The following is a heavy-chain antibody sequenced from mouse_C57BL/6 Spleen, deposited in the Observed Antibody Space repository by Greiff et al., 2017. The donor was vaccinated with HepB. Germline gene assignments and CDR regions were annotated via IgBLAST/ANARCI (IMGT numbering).Heavy chain of an antibody. CDR2: INYDGSST. Sequence: EVQLVESEGGLVQPGSSMKLSCTASGFTFSDYYMAWVRQVPEKGLEWVANINYDGSSTYYLDSLKSRFIISRDNAKNILYLQMSSLKSEDTATYYCAREQYQDAMDYWGQGTSVTVSS. D-gene: IGHD6-1*01. CDR1: GFTFSDYY. CDR3: AREQYQDAMDY. V-gene: IGHV5-16*01. J-gene: IGHJ4*01.